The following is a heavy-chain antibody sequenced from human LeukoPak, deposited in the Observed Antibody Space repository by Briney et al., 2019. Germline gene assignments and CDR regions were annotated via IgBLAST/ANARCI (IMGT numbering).Heavy chain of an antibody. V-gene: IGHV4-59*08. CDR3: ARHRGGGVAAAMDV. D-gene: IGHD6-13*01. CDR1: GGSISSYY. J-gene: IGHJ6*04. Sequence: SETLSLTCTVSGGSISSYYWSWIRQPPGKGLEWIGYIYYSGSTNYNPSLKSRVTISVDTSKNQFSLKLSSVTAADTAVYYCARHRGGGVAAAMDVWGKGTTVTISS. CDR2: IYYSGST.